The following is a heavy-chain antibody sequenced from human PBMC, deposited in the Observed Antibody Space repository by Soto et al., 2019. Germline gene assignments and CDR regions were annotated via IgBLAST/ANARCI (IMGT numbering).Heavy chain of an antibody. D-gene: IGHD6-19*01. CDR3: GRGTGGSSAWRPLDR. J-gene: IGHJ5*02. CDR2: MSGSGGTT. CDR1: GFTFSSYA. V-gene: IGHV3-23*01. Sequence: PGGSLRLSCAASGFTFSSYAMSWVRQAPGKGLEWVSIMSGSGGTTFYADSVKGRFTISRADSNNTVYLQMNSLRDEDTALYYCGRGTGGSSAWRPLDRWGQGTLVTVSS.